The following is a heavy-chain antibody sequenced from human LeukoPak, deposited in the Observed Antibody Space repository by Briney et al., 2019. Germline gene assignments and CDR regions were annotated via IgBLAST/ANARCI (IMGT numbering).Heavy chain of an antibody. Sequence: PSETLSLTCTISGYSISSGYFWGWIRQPPGKGLEWIGCIYYSGTTSYNPSLKSRVTISVDTSKNQFSLKLNSMTAADAAVYYCARQTFGALYFDSWGQGTLVIVSS. D-gene: IGHD3-10*01. J-gene: IGHJ4*02. CDR3: ARQTFGALYFDS. CDR1: GYSISSGYF. CDR2: IYYSGTT. V-gene: IGHV4-38-2*02.